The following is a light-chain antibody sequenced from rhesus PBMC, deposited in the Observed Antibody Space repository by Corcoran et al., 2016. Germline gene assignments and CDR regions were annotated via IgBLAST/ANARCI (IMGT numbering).Light chain of an antibody. Sequence: DIQMTQSPSSLSASVGDTVTITCRTSQDISNYLAWYQQKPGKAPKPLIYYASTLESGVPSRFSGDGSGTDFSLPISSLQPEDFAIYYCQQHDNYPWTFGQGTKVEI. CDR2: YAS. CDR3: QQHDNYPWT. CDR1: QDISNY. V-gene: IGKV1S14*01. J-gene: IGKJ1*01.